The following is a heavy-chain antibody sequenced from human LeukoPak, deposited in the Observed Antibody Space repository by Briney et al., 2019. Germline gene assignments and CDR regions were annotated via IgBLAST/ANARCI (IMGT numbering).Heavy chain of an antibody. CDR1: GGTFSSYA. D-gene: IGHD3-3*01. CDR3: AREKHYDFWSGTDNSDY. J-gene: IGHJ4*02. Sequence: ASVKVSCKASGGTFSSYAISWVRQAPGRGLEWMGRIIPILGIANYAQKFQGRVTITADKSTSTAYMELSSLRSEDTAVYYCAREKHYDFWSGTDNSDYWGQGTLVTVSS. V-gene: IGHV1-69*04. CDR2: IIPILGIA.